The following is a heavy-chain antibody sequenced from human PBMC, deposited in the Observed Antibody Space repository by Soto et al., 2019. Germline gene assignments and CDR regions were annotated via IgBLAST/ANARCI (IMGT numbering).Heavy chain of an antibody. CDR2: IYYSGST. V-gene: IGHV4-59*01. D-gene: IGHD2-15*01. CDR3: AREEGYCSGGSCYSAFDY. J-gene: IGHJ4*02. Sequence: SETLSLTCTVSGGSISSYYWSWIRQPPGKGLEWIGYIYYSGSTNYNPSLKSRVTISVDTPKNQFSLKLSSVTAADTAVYYCAREEGYCSGGSCYSAFDYWGQGTLVTVSS. CDR1: GGSISSYY.